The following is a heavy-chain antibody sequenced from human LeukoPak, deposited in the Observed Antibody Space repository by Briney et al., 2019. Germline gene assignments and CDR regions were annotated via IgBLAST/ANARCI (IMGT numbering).Heavy chain of an antibody. CDR2: IRSKAYGGTT. J-gene: IGHJ4*02. V-gene: IGHV3-49*03. CDR3: TRDHGITGTVGDY. CDR1: GFTFGDYA. Sequence: PGGSLRLSCTASGFTFGDYAMSWFRQAPGKGLEWVGFIRSKAYGGTTEYAASVKGRFTISRDDSKSIAYLQMNSLKTEDTAVYYCTRDHGITGTVGDYWGQGTLVTASS. D-gene: IGHD1-20*01.